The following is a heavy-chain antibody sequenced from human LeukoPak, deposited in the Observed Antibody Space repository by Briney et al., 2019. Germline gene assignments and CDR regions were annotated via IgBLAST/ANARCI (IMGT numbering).Heavy chain of an antibody. J-gene: IGHJ3*02. CDR2: FDPEDGET. CDR1: GYTFTELS. Sequence: GASVKVPCKVSGYTFTELSINWVRQAPGKGLEWMGGFDPEDGETIYARKFRGRVTMTQDTSTDTAYMELSSLRSEDTAVYYCASHSSSWYIAFDIWGQGTMVTVSS. CDR3: ASHSSSWYIAFDI. V-gene: IGHV1-24*01. D-gene: IGHD6-13*01.